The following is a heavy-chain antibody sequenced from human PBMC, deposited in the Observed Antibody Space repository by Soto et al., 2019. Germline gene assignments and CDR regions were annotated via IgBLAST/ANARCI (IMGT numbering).Heavy chain of an antibody. Sequence: GESLKISCKGSGYSFTSYWIAWVRQMPGKGLEWMAIINPGDSETKYSPSFQGQVTISADKSINTAFLQWGSLKASDTAMYYCARHATYSDILSGYYFDYWGQGTQVTAPQ. D-gene: IGHD3-9*01. V-gene: IGHV5-51*01. CDR1: GYSFTSYW. CDR3: ARHATYSDILSGYYFDY. CDR2: INPGDSET. J-gene: IGHJ4*02.